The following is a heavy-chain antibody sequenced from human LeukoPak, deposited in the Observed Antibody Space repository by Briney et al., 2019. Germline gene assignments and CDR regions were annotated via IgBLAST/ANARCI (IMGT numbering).Heavy chain of an antibody. Sequence: ASVKVSCKASGGTFTGYYMHWVRQAPGQGLEWMGWINPNSGGTNYAQKFQGRVTMTRDTSISTAYMELSRLRSDDTAVYYCARAKPEMATIMGDYWGQGTLVTVSS. D-gene: IGHD5-24*01. V-gene: IGHV1-2*02. J-gene: IGHJ4*02. CDR3: ARAKPEMATIMGDY. CDR1: GGTFTGYY. CDR2: INPNSGGT.